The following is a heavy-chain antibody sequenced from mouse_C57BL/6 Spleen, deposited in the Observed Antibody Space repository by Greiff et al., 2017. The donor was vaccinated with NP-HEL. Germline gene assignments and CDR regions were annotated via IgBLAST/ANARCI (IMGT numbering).Heavy chain of an antibody. CDR3: ARFGVTGYAMDY. D-gene: IGHD2-2*01. V-gene: IGHV1-69*01. CDR1: GYTFTSYW. CDR2: IDPSDSYT. J-gene: IGHJ4*01. Sequence: QVQLQQPGAELVMPGASVKLSCKASGYTFTSYWMHWVKQRPGQGLEWIGEIDPSDSYTNYNQKFKGKSTLTVDKSSSTAYMQLSSLTSEDSAVYYCARFGVTGYAMDYWGQGTSVTVSS.